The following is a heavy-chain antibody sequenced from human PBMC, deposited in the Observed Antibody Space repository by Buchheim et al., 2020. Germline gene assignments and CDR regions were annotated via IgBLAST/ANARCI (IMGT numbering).Heavy chain of an antibody. CDR2: ISWDGGST. Sequence: EVQLVESGGVVVQPGGSLRLSCAASGFTFDDYTMHWVRQAPGKGLEWVSLISWDGGSTYYADSVKGRFTISRDNSKNSLYLQMNSLRTEDTALYYRAKDLGPHRYCSGGSCYSYYYYGMDVWGQGTT. D-gene: IGHD2-15*01. CDR1: GFTFDDYT. V-gene: IGHV3-43*01. J-gene: IGHJ6*02. CDR3: AKDLGPHRYCSGGSCYSYYYYGMDV.